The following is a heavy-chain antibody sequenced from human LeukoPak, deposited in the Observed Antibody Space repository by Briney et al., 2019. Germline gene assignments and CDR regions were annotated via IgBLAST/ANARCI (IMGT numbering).Heavy chain of an antibody. CDR1: GGSISTSHY. D-gene: IGHD3-9*01. J-gene: IGHJ4*02. CDR3: ARRSDILTGYFSS. V-gene: IGHV4-39*01. Sequence: SETLSLTCTVSGGSISTSHYWIWIRQPPGKGLEWIGSIYYSGSTYYNPSLKSRVTISVDTSKNQFSLKLSSVTAADTAVYYCARRSDILTGYFSSRGQGTLVTVSS. CDR2: IYYSGST.